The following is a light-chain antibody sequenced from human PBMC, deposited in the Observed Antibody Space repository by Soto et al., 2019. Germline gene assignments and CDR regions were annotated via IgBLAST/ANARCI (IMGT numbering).Light chain of an antibody. V-gene: IGLV1-47*01. CDR1: SSNIGSNY. Sequence: QSVLTQPPSASGTPGQRVTISCSGSSSNIGSNYVYWYQQLPGTAPKLLIYRNNQRPSGVPDRFSGSKSGTSASLAISGPRSEDEADYYCAAWDDSLSGPLYVFGTGTKVTV. J-gene: IGLJ1*01. CDR2: RNN. CDR3: AAWDDSLSGPLYV.